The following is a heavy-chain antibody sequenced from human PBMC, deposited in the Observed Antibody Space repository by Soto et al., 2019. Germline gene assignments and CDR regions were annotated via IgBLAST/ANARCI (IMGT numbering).Heavy chain of an antibody. J-gene: IGHJ4*02. D-gene: IGHD3-10*01. CDR3: ARHYASGTYSVDY. CDR2: INGDGSST. Sequence: EVQLVESGGDLVQPGGSLRLSCAASGFTCSNNLMHWVRQAPGKGLVWVSRINGDGSSTSYANSVKGRFTISRDNAKNTVYLQMNSLRAEDTAVYYCARHYASGTYSVDYWGQGTLVTVSS. V-gene: IGHV3-74*01. CDR1: GFTCSNNL.